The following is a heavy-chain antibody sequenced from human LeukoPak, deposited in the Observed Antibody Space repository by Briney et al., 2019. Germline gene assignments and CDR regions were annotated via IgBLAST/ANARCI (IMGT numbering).Heavy chain of an antibody. V-gene: IGHV7-4-1*02. CDR3: ARRGYSSSWYRELDY. J-gene: IGHJ4*02. Sequence: ASVKVSCKASGYTLTSYAMNWVRQAPGQGLEWMGWINTNTGNPTYAQGFTGRFVLSLDTSVSTVYLQISSLKAEDTAVYYCARRGYSSSWYRELDYWGQGTLVTVSS. CDR1: GYTLTSYA. D-gene: IGHD6-13*01. CDR2: INTNTGNP.